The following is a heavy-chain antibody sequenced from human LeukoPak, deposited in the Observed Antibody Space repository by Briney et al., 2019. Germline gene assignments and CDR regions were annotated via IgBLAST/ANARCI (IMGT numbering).Heavy chain of an antibody. V-gene: IGHV4-39*01. Sequence: KPSETLSLTCTVSGGSISSSSYYWGWIRQPPGKGLEWIGSIYYSGSTYYNPSLKSRVTISVDTSKNQFSLKLSSVTAADTAVYYCAVPSPGNVHGAFDIWGQGTMDTVPS. CDR1: GGSISSSSYY. CDR3: AVPSPGNVHGAFDI. D-gene: IGHD1-1*01. J-gene: IGHJ3*02. CDR2: IYYSGST.